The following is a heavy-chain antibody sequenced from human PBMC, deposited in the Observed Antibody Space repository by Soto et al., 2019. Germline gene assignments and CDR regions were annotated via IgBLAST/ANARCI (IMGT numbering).Heavy chain of an antibody. CDR3: ARLGGYCSGGSCRSDAFDI. D-gene: IGHD2-15*01. V-gene: IGHV4-59*08. Sequence: SETLSLTCTVSGCSISSYYWSWIRQPPGKGLEWIGYIYYSGSTNYNPSLKSRVTTSVDTSKNQFSLKLSSVTAADTAVYYCARLGGYCSGGSCRSDAFDIWGQGTMVTVSS. CDR1: GCSISSYY. CDR2: IYYSGST. J-gene: IGHJ3*02.